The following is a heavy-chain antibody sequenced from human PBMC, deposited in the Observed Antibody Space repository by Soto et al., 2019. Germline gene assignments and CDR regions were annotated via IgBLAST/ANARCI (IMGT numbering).Heavy chain of an antibody. D-gene: IGHD3-22*01. CDR3: ARDHYDSSGYYYVDY. V-gene: IGHV4-31*03. CDR1: GGSISSGGYY. Sequence: QVQLQESGPGLVKPSQTLSLTCTVSGGSISSGGYYWSWIRQHPGKGLEWIGYVYYSGTTYYNPSLKSRVTISVDTSKNQFSLKLSSVTAADTAVYYCARDHYDSSGYYYVDYWGQGTLATVSS. J-gene: IGHJ4*02. CDR2: VYYSGTT.